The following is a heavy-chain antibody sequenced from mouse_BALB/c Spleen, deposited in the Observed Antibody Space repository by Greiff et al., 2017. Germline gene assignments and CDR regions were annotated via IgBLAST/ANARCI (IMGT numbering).Heavy chain of an antibody. Sequence: VQLQQSGTVLARPGASVKMSCKASGYTFTSYWMHWVNQRPGQGLEWIGAIYPGNSDTSYNQKFKGKAKLTAVTSTSTAYMELSSLTNEDSAVYYCTRLITTATDYAMDYWGQGTSVTVSS. J-gene: IGHJ4*01. CDR1: GYTFTSYW. CDR2: IYPGNSDT. D-gene: IGHD1-2*01. V-gene: IGHV1-5*01. CDR3: TRLITTATDYAMDY.